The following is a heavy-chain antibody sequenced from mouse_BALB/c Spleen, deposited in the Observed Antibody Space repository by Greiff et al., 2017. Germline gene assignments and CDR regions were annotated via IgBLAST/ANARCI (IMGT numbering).Heavy chain of an antibody. V-gene: IGHV5-4*02. D-gene: IGHD1-1*01. CDR1: GFTFSDYY. CDR2: ISDGGSYT. CDR3: ARGNYGSSPFAY. Sequence: EVKLVESGGGLVKPGGSLKLSCAASGFTFSDYYMYWVRQTPEKRLEWVATISDGGSYTYYPDSVKGRFTISRDNAKNNLYLQMSSLKSEDTAMYYCARGNYGSSPFAYWGQGTLVTVSA. J-gene: IGHJ3*01.